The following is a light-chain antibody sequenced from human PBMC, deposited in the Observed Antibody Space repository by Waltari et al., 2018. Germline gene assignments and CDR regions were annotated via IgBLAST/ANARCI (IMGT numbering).Light chain of an antibody. J-gene: IGLJ2*01. V-gene: IGLV1-40*01. CDR1: SSNIGAGNA. Sequence: QSVLTQPPSVSGAPGQRVTISCTGSSSNIGAGNAVHWYQQLPGTAPKLLIYGNGKRPSGVPDRFSGSKSGTSASLAITGLQAEDEANYYCQSFDSSLIASVFGGGTKLTVL. CDR3: QSFDSSLIASV. CDR2: GNG.